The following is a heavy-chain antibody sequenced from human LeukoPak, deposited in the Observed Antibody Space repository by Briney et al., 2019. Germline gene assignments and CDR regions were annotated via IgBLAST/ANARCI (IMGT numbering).Heavy chain of an antibody. Sequence: SETLSLTCAVYGGSFSSYYWSWIRQPPGKGLEWIGYIYDSGSTNYNPSLKSRVTISVDTSKNQFSLKLTSVTAADTAVYYCARLVGARSQADYWGQGTLVTVSS. D-gene: IGHD1-26*01. V-gene: IGHV4-59*08. CDR3: ARLVGARSQADY. CDR1: GGSFSSYY. J-gene: IGHJ4*02. CDR2: IYDSGST.